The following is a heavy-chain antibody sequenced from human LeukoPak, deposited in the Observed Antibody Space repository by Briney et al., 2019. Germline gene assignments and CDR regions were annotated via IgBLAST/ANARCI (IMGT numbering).Heavy chain of an antibody. CDR3: ARDSPPSYGSGGYWDLARAFDI. CDR1: GGSISSGGYY. D-gene: IGHD3-10*01. Sequence: PSQTLSLTCTVSGGSISSGGYYWSWIRQHPGKGLEWNGYIYYSGSTYYNQSLKSRVTISVGTSKNQFSLNLSSVTAADTAVYYCARDSPPSYGSGGYWDLARAFDIWGHGTMVTVSS. J-gene: IGHJ3*02. CDR2: IYYSGST. V-gene: IGHV4-31*03.